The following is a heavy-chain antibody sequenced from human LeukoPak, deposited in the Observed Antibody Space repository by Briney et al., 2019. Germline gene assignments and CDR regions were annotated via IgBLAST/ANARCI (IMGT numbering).Heavy chain of an antibody. J-gene: IGHJ3*02. V-gene: IGHV1-69*13. CDR1: GGTFSSYA. CDR3: ARVPYYGSGSFDI. Sequence: SVKVSCKASGGTFSSYAISWVRQAPGQGLEWMGGIIPIFGTADYAQKFQGRVTITADESTSTAYMELSSLRSEDTAVYYCARVPYYGSGSFDIWSQGTMVTVSS. D-gene: IGHD3-10*01. CDR2: IIPIFGTA.